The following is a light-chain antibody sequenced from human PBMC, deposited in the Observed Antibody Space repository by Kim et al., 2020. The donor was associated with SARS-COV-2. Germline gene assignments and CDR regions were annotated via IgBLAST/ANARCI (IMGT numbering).Light chain of an antibody. J-gene: IGLJ3*02. CDR1: SGYGNDK. V-gene: IGLV9-49*01. CDR3: GADHGSGSNFVWV. CDR2: VGTGGIVG. Sequence: TCTLSSGYGNDKVDWYQQRPGKGPRFVMRVGTGGIVGSKGDGIPDRFSVLGSGLNRYLTIKNIQEEDESDYHCGADHGSGSNFVWVFGGGTQLTVL.